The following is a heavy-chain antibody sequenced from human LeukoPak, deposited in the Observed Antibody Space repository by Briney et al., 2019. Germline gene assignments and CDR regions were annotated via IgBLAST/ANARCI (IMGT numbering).Heavy chain of an antibody. CDR3: ARGYYYDSRDDFDI. V-gene: IGHV1-8*01. Sequence: ASVKVSCKASGYTFTSYDINLVRQATGQGLELMGCMNPNSGNTGYAQKFQGRVTMTSNTSISTAYMELSSLRSEDTDVYYCARGYYYDSRDDFDIWGKGTMVTVSS. CDR2: MNPNSGNT. J-gene: IGHJ3*02. D-gene: IGHD3-22*01. CDR1: GYTFTSYD.